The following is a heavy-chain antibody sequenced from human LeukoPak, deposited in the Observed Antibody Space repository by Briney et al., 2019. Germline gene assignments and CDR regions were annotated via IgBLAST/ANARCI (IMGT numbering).Heavy chain of an antibody. D-gene: IGHD6-13*01. J-gene: IGHJ6*03. Sequence: GESLQISCKGSGYSFTSYWIGWVRQMPGKGLEWMGIIYPGDSDTRYSPSFQGQVTISADKSISTAYLQWSSLKASDTAMYYCARHRRVGPYSSSWYGVHYYYMDVWGKGTTVTVSS. CDR2: IYPGDSDT. V-gene: IGHV5-51*01. CDR1: GYSFTSYW. CDR3: ARHRRVGPYSSSWYGVHYYYMDV.